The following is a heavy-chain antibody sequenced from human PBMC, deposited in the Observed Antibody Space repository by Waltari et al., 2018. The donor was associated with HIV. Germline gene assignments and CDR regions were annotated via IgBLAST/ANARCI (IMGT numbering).Heavy chain of an antibody. V-gene: IGHV1-69*01. CDR3: AKGSGSYYKTFDY. Sequence: QAQLVQAGAGGNNPGSSVKVSCQASGGTFSGYAISRVRPAPGQGLEWMGGIIPIFGTASYAQKYQGRVTITADESTSTAYMELSSLRSEDTAVYYCAKGSGSYYKTFDYWGQGTLVTVSS. J-gene: IGHJ4*02. CDR2: IIPIFGTA. CDR1: GGTFSGYA. D-gene: IGHD3-10*01.